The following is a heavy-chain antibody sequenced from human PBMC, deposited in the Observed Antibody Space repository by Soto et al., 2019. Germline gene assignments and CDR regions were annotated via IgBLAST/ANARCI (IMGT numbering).Heavy chain of an antibody. V-gene: IGHV3-23*01. J-gene: IGHJ3*01. D-gene: IGHD2-2*01. Sequence: EVQLLESGGGLVQSGGSLRLSCAASGFTFSSYAMNWVRQAPGKGLEWVSGISGTGGSTYHADSVKGRFTISRDNSKKTLNLQMNSLRSEDTAVYYCAKDGPGYCSSTTCLSTDALDLWGQGTMVTVSS. CDR1: GFTFSSYA. CDR2: ISGTGGST. CDR3: AKDGPGYCSSTTCLSTDALDL.